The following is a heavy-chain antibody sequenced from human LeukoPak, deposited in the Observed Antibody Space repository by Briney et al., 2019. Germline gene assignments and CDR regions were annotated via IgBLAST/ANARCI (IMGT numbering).Heavy chain of an antibody. CDR3: ARVGGDYSVDY. Sequence: PGGSLRLSCAASEFTFSSYAMHWVRQAPGKGLEYVSAISSNGGSTYYANSVKGRFTISRDNSKNTLYLQMGSLRAEDMAVYYCARVGGDYSVDYWGQGTLVTVSS. CDR1: EFTFSSYA. CDR2: ISSNGGST. D-gene: IGHD4-17*01. V-gene: IGHV3-64*01. J-gene: IGHJ4*02.